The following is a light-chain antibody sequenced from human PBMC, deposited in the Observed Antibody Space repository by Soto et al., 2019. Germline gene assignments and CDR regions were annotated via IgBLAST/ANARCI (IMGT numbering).Light chain of an antibody. J-gene: IGKJ2*01. CDR3: QQYGSSPYT. CDR1: QSVSSSY. V-gene: IGKV3D-20*01. CDR2: DAS. Sequence: EIVLTQSPATLSLSPGERATLSCGASQSVSSSYLAWYQQKPGLAPRLLLYDASSRATGIPERFSGSGSGTDFTLTISRLEPEDVAVSYCQQYGSSPYTFGQGTKLEIK.